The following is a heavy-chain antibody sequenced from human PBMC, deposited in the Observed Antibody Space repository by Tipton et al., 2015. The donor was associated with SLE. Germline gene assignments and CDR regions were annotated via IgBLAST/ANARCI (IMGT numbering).Heavy chain of an antibody. V-gene: IGHV3-7*01. CDR2: IKQDGSEK. CDR1: GFTFSSSW. J-gene: IGHJ4*02. D-gene: IGHD3-16*01. CDR3: ARSRRIMITFGGVGYFDY. Sequence: SLRLSCAASGFTFSSSWMSWVRQAPGKGLEWVANIKQDGSEKYYVDSVKGRFTISRDNAKNSLYLQMNSLRAEDTAVYYCARSRRIMITFGGVGYFDYWGQGTLVTVSS.